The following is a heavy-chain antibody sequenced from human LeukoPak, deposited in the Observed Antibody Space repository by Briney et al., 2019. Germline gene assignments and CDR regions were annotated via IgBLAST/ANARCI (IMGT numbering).Heavy chain of an antibody. CDR3: ARVASSYYYGMDV. J-gene: IGHJ6*02. V-gene: IGHV1-46*01. CDR2: INPSDGST. D-gene: IGHD2-2*01. CDR1: GYTFTSCY. Sequence: ASVKVSCKASGYTFTSCYMHWVRQAPGQGLEWMGIINPSDGSTTYAQKFQDRVTMTRDTSTSTMYMELRSLRAEDTAVYLCARVASSYYYGMDVWGQGTTVTVSS.